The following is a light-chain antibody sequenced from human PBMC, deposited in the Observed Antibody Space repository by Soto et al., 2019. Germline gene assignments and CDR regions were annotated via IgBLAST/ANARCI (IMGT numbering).Light chain of an antibody. J-gene: IGKJ1*01. V-gene: IGKV3-20*01. Sequence: EVVLTQSPGTLSLSPGARSTLSCMAIQSVSSNYLAWYQQRPGQAPRLLIYGASSRATGIPDRLSGSGSGTDFPLTISRLEPEDSAVYFSQHYSSQTFGPGTQVDIK. CDR3: QHYSSQT. CDR1: QSVSSNY. CDR2: GAS.